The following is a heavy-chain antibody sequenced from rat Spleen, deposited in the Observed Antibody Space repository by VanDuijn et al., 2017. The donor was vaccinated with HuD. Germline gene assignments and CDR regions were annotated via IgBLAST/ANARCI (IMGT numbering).Heavy chain of an antibody. CDR2: ISPSGTGT. J-gene: IGHJ2*01. Sequence: EVQLVESGGGLVQPGRSLKLSCAASGFIFSNFDFAWVRQAPTKGLEWVASISPSGTGTYYRDSVKGRFTISRDNAKSTLSLQMDSLRSEDTATYYCARRHYGYTDYFDYWGQGVMVTVSS. D-gene: IGHD1-9*01. CDR1: GFIFSNFD. CDR3: ARRHYGYTDYFDY. V-gene: IGHV5S23*01.